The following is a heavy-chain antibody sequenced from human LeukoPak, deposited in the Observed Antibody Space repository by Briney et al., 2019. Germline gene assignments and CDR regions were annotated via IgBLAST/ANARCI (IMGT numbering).Heavy chain of an antibody. CDR1: GGSISSSSYY. CDR3: ARKITVWGSYPRHLSPFDY. D-gene: IGHD3-16*02. CDR2: IYDSGST. Sequence: SETLSLTCTVSGGSISSSSYYWGWIRQPPGKGLEWIGTIYDSGSTYNNPSLKSRVTISVDTSKNQFSLKLSSVTAADTAVYYCARKITVWGSYPRHLSPFDYWGQGTLVTVSS. V-gene: IGHV4-39*01. J-gene: IGHJ4*02.